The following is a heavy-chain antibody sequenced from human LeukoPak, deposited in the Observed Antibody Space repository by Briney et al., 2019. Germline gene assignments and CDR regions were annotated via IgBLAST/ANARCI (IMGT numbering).Heavy chain of an antibody. D-gene: IGHD4-17*01. V-gene: IGHV3-7*03. Sequence: GGSLRLSCAASGFTFSSYWMSWVRQAPGKGLEWVANIKQDGSEKYYVDSVKGRFTISRDNAKNSLYLQMNSLRAEDTAVYYCAGDGYGDYPVYYGMDVWGQGTTVTVSS. CDR3: AGDGYGDYPVYYGMDV. CDR2: IKQDGSEK. CDR1: GFTFSSYW. J-gene: IGHJ6*02.